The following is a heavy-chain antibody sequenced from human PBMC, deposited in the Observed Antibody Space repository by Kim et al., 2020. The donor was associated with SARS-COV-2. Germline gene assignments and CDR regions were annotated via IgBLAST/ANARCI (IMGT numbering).Heavy chain of an antibody. V-gene: IGHV3-23*01. CDR2: ISDGGVRT. CDR1: GFTFGRYA. J-gene: IGHJ4*02. Sequence: GGSLRLSCEASGFTFGRYATSWARQAPGKGLEWVSTISDGGVRTHYADSVKGRFTISRDNSKSTLFLHMNSLRAEDTAVYYCEASDYWGQGSLVTVSS. CDR3: EASDY.